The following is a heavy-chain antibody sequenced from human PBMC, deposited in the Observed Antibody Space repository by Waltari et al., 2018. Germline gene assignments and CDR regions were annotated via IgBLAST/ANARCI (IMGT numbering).Heavy chain of an antibody. J-gene: IGHJ4*02. CDR1: GGSISSGGYY. CDR3: ARVNLGGSYPFDY. Sequence: QVQLQESGPGLVKPSQTLSLTCTVSGGSISSGGYYWSWIRQHPGKGLEWIGYIYHSGSTYYNPSLKSRVTISVDRSKNQFSLKLSSVTAADTAVYYCARVNLGGSYPFDYWGQGTLVTVSS. D-gene: IGHD1-26*01. CDR2: IYHSGST. V-gene: IGHV4-31*03.